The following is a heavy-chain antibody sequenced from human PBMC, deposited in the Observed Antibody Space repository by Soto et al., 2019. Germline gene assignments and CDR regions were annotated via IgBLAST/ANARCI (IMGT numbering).Heavy chain of an antibody. Sequence: GGSLRLSCAASGFSFSTDWMHWVRQAPGKGLEWVSGLNNDGSSTYYADSVKGRFTISRDNAKNTLYLQMNSLRAEDTAVYYCPHLLSLAHPYSYFWGQGTKVTVS. J-gene: IGHJ4*02. CDR3: PHLLSLAHPYSYF. V-gene: IGHV3-74*01. CDR2: LNNDGSST. CDR1: GFSFSTDW. D-gene: IGHD2-21*01.